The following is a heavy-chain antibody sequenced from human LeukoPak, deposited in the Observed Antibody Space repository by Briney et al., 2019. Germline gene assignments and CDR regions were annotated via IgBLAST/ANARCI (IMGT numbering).Heavy chain of an antibody. CDR3: TTGYGHSDFDY. V-gene: IGHV3-15*01. CDR2: IKSKIDGGTT. J-gene: IGHJ4*02. D-gene: IGHD3-3*02. CDR1: GFTITNAR. Sequence: RAGGSPRLSCVASGFTITNARMGWVRQAPGKGLEWVGLIKSKIDGGTTDFAAPVKGRFTISIDDSKHTLYLQMNSLKSEDTGVYYCTTGYGHSDFDYWGQGTLVTVSS.